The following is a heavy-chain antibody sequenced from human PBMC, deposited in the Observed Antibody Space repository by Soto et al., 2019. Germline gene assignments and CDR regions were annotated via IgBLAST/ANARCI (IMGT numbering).Heavy chain of an antibody. V-gene: IGHV1-3*01. CDR3: ARVSGYYLPDY. D-gene: IGHD5-12*01. J-gene: IGHJ4*02. Sequence: ASVKVSCKASGYTFTNYATHWVRQAPGQRLEWMGWINAGNGNTKYSQEFQGRVTITRDTSASTAYMELSSLRSEDTAVYYCARVSGYYLPDYWGQGTLVTGSS. CDR2: INAGNGNT. CDR1: GYTFTNYA.